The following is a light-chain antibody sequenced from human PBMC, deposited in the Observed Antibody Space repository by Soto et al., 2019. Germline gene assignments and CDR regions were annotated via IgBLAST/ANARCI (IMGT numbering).Light chain of an antibody. Sequence: EIVMTQSPATLSVSPGERATLSCRASQSVSSNFSWYQQKPGQAPRLLIYGASTRATGSPARFSGSGSGTDFTLTISSLQSEDFAVYYCQQYNNWPGTFGPGTKVDIK. V-gene: IGKV3-15*01. J-gene: IGKJ3*01. CDR1: QSVSSN. CDR2: GAS. CDR3: QQYNNWPGT.